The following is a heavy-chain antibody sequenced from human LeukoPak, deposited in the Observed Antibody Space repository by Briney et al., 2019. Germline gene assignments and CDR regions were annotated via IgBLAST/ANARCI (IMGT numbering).Heavy chain of an antibody. V-gene: IGHV3-23*01. D-gene: IGHD1-26*01. CDR1: GVSLSSYA. CDR3: AKVGSLWGFDY. J-gene: IGHJ4*02. CDR2: ISASGGST. Sequence: GGSLRLSCAASGVSLSSYAMSWGRQAPGKGLEWGSAISASGGSTYYADPGKGRFTISRDNSKHSLYLQMNSLTAEDTAVYYCAKVGSLWGFDYWGQGTLVTVSS.